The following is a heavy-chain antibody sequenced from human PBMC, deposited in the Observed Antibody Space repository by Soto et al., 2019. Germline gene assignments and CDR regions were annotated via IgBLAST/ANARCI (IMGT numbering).Heavy chain of an antibody. CDR3: ARTAVAGVLFDI. D-gene: IGHD6-19*01. Sequence: DVQLVESGGVVVQPGGSLRLSCAASGFTFDDYTMHWVRQAPGKGLEWVSLISWDGGSTYYADSVKGRFTISRDNSKNSLYLQMNSLRTEDTALYYCARTAVAGVLFDIWGQGTMVTVSS. V-gene: IGHV3-43*01. CDR2: ISWDGGST. J-gene: IGHJ3*02. CDR1: GFTFDDYT.